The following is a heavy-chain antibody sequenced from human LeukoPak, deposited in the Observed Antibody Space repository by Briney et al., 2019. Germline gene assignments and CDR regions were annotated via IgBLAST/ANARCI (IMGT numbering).Heavy chain of an antibody. CDR3: ARGRGYSGYDTDNWFDP. J-gene: IGHJ5*02. D-gene: IGHD5-12*01. CDR2: IDPSDSYT. Sequence: GESLRISCKGSGYSFTSYWISWVRQMPGKGLEWMGRIDPSDSYTNYSPSFQGHVTISADKSISTAYLQWSSLKASDTAMYYCARGRGYSGYDTDNWFDPRGQGTLVTVSS. V-gene: IGHV5-10-1*01. CDR1: GYSFTSYW.